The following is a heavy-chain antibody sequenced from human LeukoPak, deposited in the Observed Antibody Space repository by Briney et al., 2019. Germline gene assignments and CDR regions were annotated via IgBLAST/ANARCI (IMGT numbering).Heavy chain of an antibody. Sequence: SETLSLTCTVSGGSISSSSYYWGWIRQPPGKGLEWIGSIYYSGSTYYNPSLKSRVTISVDTSKNQFSLKLSSVTAADTAVYYCARTALTRVSIAAAGTSWFDPWGQGTLVTVSS. CDR1: GGSISSSSYY. V-gene: IGHV4-39*07. D-gene: IGHD6-13*01. CDR3: ARTALTRVSIAAAGTSWFDP. J-gene: IGHJ5*02. CDR2: IYYSGST.